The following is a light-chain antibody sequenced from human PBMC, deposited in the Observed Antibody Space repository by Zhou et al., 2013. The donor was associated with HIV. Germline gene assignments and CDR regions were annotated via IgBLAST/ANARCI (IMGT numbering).Light chain of an antibody. J-gene: IGKJ5*01. CDR1: QTVRSNY. CDR2: GAS. V-gene: IGKV3-20*01. CDR3: HQYDSSPNT. Sequence: EIVLTQSPGTLSLSPGERATLSCRASQTVRSNYLAWYQQRSGQAPRLLIYGASIRATAIPARFSGSGSGTDFALTISRLEPEDFAVYYCHQYDSSPNTFGQGTRLDIK.